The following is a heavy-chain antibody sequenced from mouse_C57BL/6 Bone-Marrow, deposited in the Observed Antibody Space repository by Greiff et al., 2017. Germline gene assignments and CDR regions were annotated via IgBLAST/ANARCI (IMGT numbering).Heavy chain of an antibody. D-gene: IGHD2-12*01. J-gene: IGHJ2*01. V-gene: IGHV1-15*01. Sequence: VQVVESGAELVRPGASVTLSCKASGYTFTDYEMHWVKQTPVHGLEWIGAIDPETGGTAYNQKFKGKAILTADKSSSTAYMELRSLTSEDSAVYYCTRVTSGYWGQGTTLTVSS. CDR3: TRVTSGY. CDR2: IDPETGGT. CDR1: GYTFTDYE.